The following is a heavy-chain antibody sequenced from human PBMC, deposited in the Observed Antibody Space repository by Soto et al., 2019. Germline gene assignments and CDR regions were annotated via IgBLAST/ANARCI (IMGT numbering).Heavy chain of an antibody. CDR1: GFTFSSYS. J-gene: IGHJ4*02. Sequence: EVQLVESGGGLVKPGGSLRLSCAASGFTFSSYSMNWVRQAPGKGLEWVSSISSSSSYVYYADSVKGRFTISRDNAKNSLYLQMNSLRAEDTAVYYCARDNWNYVRGREIDYWGQGTLVTVSS. CDR3: ARDNWNYVRGREIDY. V-gene: IGHV3-21*01. D-gene: IGHD1-7*01. CDR2: ISSSSSYV.